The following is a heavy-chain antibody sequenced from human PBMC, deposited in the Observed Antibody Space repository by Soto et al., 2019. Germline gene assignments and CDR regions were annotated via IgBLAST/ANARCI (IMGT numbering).Heavy chain of an antibody. J-gene: IGHJ4*02. Sequence: EVQLVESGGGSVQPGRSLRLSCAASGFSFDDYGMHWVRQGPGKGLEWVSGISWNSGDIYYADSVKGRLTISRENAKRSLYLQMNSLRTEDTALYYCAKDNDLDRDGPFDYWGQGILVTVSS. CDR3: AKDNDLDRDGPFDY. V-gene: IGHV3-9*01. CDR2: ISWNSGDI. D-gene: IGHD2-2*03. CDR1: GFSFDDYG.